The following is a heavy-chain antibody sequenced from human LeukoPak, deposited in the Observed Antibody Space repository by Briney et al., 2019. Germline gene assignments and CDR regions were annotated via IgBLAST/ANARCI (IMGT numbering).Heavy chain of an antibody. Sequence: SETLSLTCAVYGSSFSGYDWSWIRQPPGKGLEWIGEIKYSGSANYNESLKSRASVSVDKSKNQFSLRLTSVTAADTAVYYCARVSFGGVIVAQDYWGQGTLVTVSS. CDR2: IKYSGSA. J-gene: IGHJ4*02. CDR3: ARVSFGGVIVAQDY. CDR1: GSSFSGYD. D-gene: IGHD3-16*02. V-gene: IGHV4-34*01.